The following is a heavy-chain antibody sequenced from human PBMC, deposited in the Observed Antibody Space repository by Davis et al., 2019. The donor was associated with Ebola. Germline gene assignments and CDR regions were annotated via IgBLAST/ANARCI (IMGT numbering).Heavy chain of an antibody. CDR1: GYTFINYA. CDR3: ARDGRFHYGMDV. D-gene: IGHD1-26*01. J-gene: IGHJ6*02. V-gene: IGHV1-3*01. CDR2: INAGNGDT. Sequence: AASVKGSCKASGYTFINYAIHWVRQAPGQRLEWMGWINAGNGDTKSSQKFQGRVTITRDTSASTAYMELTSLRSEDTAVYYCARDGRFHYGMDVLGQGTTVTVSS.